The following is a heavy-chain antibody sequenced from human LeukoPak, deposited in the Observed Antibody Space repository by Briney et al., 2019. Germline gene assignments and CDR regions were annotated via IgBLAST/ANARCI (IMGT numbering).Heavy chain of an antibody. CDR2: IIPILGIA. Sequence: SVKVSCKASGGTFSSYAISWVRQAPGQGLEWMGRIIPILGIANYAQKFQGRVTITADKSTSTAYMELSSLRSEDTAVYYCARDSPRGSGYDADYYYYYGMDVWGQGTTVTVSS. V-gene: IGHV1-69*04. CDR3: ARDSPRGSGYDADYYYYYGMDV. D-gene: IGHD5-12*01. J-gene: IGHJ6*02. CDR1: GGTFSSYA.